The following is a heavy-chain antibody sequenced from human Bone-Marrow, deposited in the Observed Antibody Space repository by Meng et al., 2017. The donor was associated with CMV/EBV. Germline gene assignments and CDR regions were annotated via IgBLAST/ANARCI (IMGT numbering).Heavy chain of an antibody. V-gene: IGHV4-30-4*08. J-gene: IGHJ4*02. CDR3: ARGRVAGTSKGSDFDY. CDR2: IYYSGST. Sequence: SETLSLTCTVSGGSISSGDYYWSWIRQPPGKGLEWIGYIYYSGSTYYNPSLKSRVTISVDTSKNQFSLKLSSVTAADTAVYYCARGRVAGTSKGSDFDYWGQGTLVTVSS. CDR1: GGSISSGDYY. D-gene: IGHD6-19*01.